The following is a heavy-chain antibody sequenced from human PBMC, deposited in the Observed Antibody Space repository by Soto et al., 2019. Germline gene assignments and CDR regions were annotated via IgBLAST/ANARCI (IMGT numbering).Heavy chain of an antibody. V-gene: IGHV4-30-4*01. D-gene: IGHD2-21*01. CDR1: GGSISSGDYY. CDR2: VYYSGST. CDR3: ATLPPRIVVTILPIPS. Sequence: PSETLSLTCTVSGGSISSGDYYWSWIRQPPGKGLEWIGDVYYSGSTYYNPSLKSRVTISVDKSNNQFSLNLRSLTAADTAVYYCATLPPRIVVTILPIPSWGQGTQVTVSS. J-gene: IGHJ4*02.